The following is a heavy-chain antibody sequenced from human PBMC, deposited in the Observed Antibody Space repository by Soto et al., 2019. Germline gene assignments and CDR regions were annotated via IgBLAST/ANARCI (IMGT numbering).Heavy chain of an antibody. V-gene: IGHV3-21*01. Sequence: GGSLRLSCAASGFTFSSYSMNWVRQAPGKGLEWVSSISSSSSYIYYADSVKGRFTISRDNAKNSLYLQMNSLGAEDTAVYYCAKLPGSNYYYYYMDVWGKGTTVTVSS. J-gene: IGHJ6*03. CDR1: GFTFSSYS. CDR3: AKLPGSNYYYYYMDV. D-gene: IGHD3-9*01. CDR2: ISSSSSYI.